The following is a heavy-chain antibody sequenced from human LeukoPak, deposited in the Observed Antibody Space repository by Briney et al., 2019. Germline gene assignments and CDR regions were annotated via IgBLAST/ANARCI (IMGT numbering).Heavy chain of an antibody. J-gene: IGHJ6*03. CDR2: INPNSGGT. CDR1: GGTFSSYA. D-gene: IGHD6-19*01. CDR3: ARRAVARRYGYYYYYMDV. Sequence: GASVKVSCKASGGTFSSYAISWVRQAPGQGLEWMGWINPNSGGTNYAQKFQGRVTMTRDTSISTAYMELSRLRSDDTAVYYCARRAVARRYGYYYYYMDVWGKGTTVTVSS. V-gene: IGHV1-2*02.